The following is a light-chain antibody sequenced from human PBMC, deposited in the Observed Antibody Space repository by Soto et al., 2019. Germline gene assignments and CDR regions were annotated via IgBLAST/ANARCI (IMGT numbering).Light chain of an antibody. V-gene: IGKV3D-15*01. CDR3: QQYYDWPIT. J-gene: IGKJ5*01. Sequence: EIVLTQSPATLSSFPGDRVTLSSRASQYINTRLAWYQHRPGQAPRLLIYQTSIRAAGIPARFSASGSGTEFTLTISSLQSEDFAVYYCQQYYDWPITFGQGTRLENK. CDR1: QYINTR. CDR2: QTS.